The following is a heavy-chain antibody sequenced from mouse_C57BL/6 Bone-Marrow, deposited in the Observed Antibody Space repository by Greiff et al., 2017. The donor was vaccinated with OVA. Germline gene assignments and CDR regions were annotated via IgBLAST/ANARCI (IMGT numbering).Heavy chain of an antibody. D-gene: IGHD1-1*01. J-gene: IGHJ3*01. CDR1: GYTFTSYW. CDR2: IDPNSGGT. CDR3: ARSYYYGSSGWFAY. Sequence: QQSCKASGYTFTSYWMHWVKQRPGRGLEWIGRIDPNSGGTKYNEKFKSKATLTVDKPSSTAYMQLSSLTSEDSAVYDCARSYYYGSSGWFAYWGQGTLVTVSA. V-gene: IGHV1-72*01.